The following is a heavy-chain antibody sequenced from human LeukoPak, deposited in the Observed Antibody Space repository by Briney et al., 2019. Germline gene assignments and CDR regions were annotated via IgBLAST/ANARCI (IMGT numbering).Heavy chain of an antibody. J-gene: IGHJ5*02. CDR2: IYYSGST. V-gene: IGHV4-39*01. Sequence: GSLRLSCAASGFTVSSNYMSWVRQPPGKGLEWIGSIYYSGSTYYNPSLKSRVTISVDTSKNQFSLKLSSETAADTAVYYCARPRPYSSSWYRGWWFDPWGQGTLVTVSS. D-gene: IGHD6-13*01. CDR3: ARPRPYSSSWYRGWWFDP. CDR1: GFTVSSNY.